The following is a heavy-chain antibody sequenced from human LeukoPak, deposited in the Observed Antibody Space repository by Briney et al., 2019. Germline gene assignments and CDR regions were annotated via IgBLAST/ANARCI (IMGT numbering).Heavy chain of an antibody. V-gene: IGHV3-7*01. CDR3: ARDGPYSSSATHPP. CDR1: GFTFSSYW. CDR2: IKQDGSEK. J-gene: IGHJ5*02. D-gene: IGHD6-6*01. Sequence: GGTLRLSCAASGFTFSSYWMSWVRQAPGKGLEWVANIKQDGSEKYYVDSVKGRFTISRDNAKNSLYLQMNSLRAEDTAVYYCARDGPYSSSATHPPWGQGTLVTVSS.